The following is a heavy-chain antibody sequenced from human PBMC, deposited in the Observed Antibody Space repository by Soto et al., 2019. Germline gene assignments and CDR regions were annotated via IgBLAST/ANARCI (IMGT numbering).Heavy chain of an antibody. CDR1: GGSFSGYY. CDR3: ARGSRLLWFGELSSNFEY. CDR2: INHSGST. V-gene: IGHV4-34*01. Sequence: SGTLSLTCAVYGGSFSGYYWSGIRQPPGKGLEWIGEINHSGSTNYNPSLKSRVTISVDTSKNQFSLKLSSVTAEDTAVYYCARGSRLLWFGELSSNFEYWGQGNLVTVS. D-gene: IGHD3-10*01. J-gene: IGHJ4*02.